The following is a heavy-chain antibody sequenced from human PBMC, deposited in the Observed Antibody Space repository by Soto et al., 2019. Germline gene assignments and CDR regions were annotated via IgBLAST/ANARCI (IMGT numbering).Heavy chain of an antibody. V-gene: IGHV5-10-1*01. D-gene: IGHD2-8*01. CDR2: IDPTDSRT. CDR1: GYMFPIYH. Sequence: GESLKISCEASGYMFPIYHISWVRQMPGKGLEWVGKIDPTDSRTMYRPSSRARITISVDKSINTAYLEWGRLKASDTAMYYCARHDSNGYFDFWGQGTHVTVSS. CDR3: ARHDSNGYFDF. J-gene: IGHJ4*02.